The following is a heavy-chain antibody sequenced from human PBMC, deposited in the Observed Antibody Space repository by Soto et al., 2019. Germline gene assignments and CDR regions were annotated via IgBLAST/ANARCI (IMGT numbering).Heavy chain of an antibody. CDR1: GGSISSSSYY. D-gene: IGHD3-10*01. Sequence: SETLSLPCTVSGGSISSSSYYWGWIRQPPGKGLEWIGSIYYSGSTYYNPSLKSRVTISVDTSKNQFSLKLSSVTAADTAVYYCARRGSGSYYNANWFDPWGQGTLVTVSS. CDR2: IYYSGST. CDR3: ARRGSGSYYNANWFDP. V-gene: IGHV4-39*01. J-gene: IGHJ5*02.